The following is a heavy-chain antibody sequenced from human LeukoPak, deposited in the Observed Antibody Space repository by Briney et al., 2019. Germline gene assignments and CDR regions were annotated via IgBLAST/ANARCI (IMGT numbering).Heavy chain of an antibody. J-gene: IGHJ4*02. V-gene: IGHV4-38-2*02. Sequence: SETLSLTCTVSGYSISSGYYWGWIRQPPGKGLEWIGSIYHSGSTYYNPSLKSRVTMSVDTSKTHFSLKLSSVTAADTAVYYCARQMTMVTPFDYWGQGALVIVSS. CDR2: IYHSGST. CDR3: ARQMTMVTPFDY. D-gene: IGHD4-23*01. CDR1: GYSISSGYY.